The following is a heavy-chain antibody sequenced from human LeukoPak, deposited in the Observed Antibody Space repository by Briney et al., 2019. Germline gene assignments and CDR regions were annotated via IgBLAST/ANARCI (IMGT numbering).Heavy chain of an antibody. J-gene: IGHJ5*02. V-gene: IGHV4-59*12. CDR2: IYYSGST. D-gene: IGHD6-25*01. Sequence: SETLSLTCTVSGGSISSYYWSWLRQPPGKGLEWIGYIYYSGSTNYNPSLKSRVTISVDTSKNQFSLKLSSVTAADTAVYYCARLSRWFDPWGQGTLVTVSS. CDR1: GGSISSYY. CDR3: ARLSRWFDP.